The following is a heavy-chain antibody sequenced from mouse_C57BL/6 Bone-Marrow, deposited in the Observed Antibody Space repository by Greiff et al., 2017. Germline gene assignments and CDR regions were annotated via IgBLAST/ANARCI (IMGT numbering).Heavy chain of an antibody. CDR3: AREDYYGSLDV. Sequence: VQLQQSGAELVKPGASVKLSCTASGFNIKDYYMHWVKQRTEQGLEWIGRIDPEDGETKYATKFQGKATITADTSSNTAYLQLSSLTSEDTAVYYCAREDYYGSLDVWGTGTTVTVSS. CDR1: GFNIKDYY. V-gene: IGHV14-2*01. D-gene: IGHD1-1*01. CDR2: IDPEDGET. J-gene: IGHJ1*03.